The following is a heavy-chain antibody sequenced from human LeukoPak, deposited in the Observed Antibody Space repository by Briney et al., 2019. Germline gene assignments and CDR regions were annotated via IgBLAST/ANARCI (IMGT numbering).Heavy chain of an antibody. Sequence: KASETLSLTCTVSGGSISTSNYYWGWIRQPPGEGLEWIGNIFYSGSTYYGPSLKSRLTISLDTSRNQFSLKLNSVTAADTAVYYCAKSNGSGLIDIWGQGTMVTVSS. CDR1: GGSISTSNYY. D-gene: IGHD3-10*01. J-gene: IGHJ3*02. CDR2: IFYSGST. CDR3: AKSNGSGLIDI. V-gene: IGHV4-39*07.